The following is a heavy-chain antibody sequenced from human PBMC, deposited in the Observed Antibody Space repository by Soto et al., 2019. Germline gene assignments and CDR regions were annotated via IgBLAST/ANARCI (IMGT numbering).Heavy chain of an antibody. Sequence: VHLLESGGGLVQPGGSLRLSCAASGFTFSSYAMSWVRQAPGKGLEWVSGITASGGSTSYADSVKGRFTISRDNSKNTLYLQMNSRRAEDTAVYYCAHTQGIVLVPAAIWYWGQGTLVTVSS. D-gene: IGHD2-2*02. CDR1: GFTFSSYA. J-gene: IGHJ4*02. CDR3: AHTQGIVLVPAAIWY. CDR2: ITASGGST. V-gene: IGHV3-23*01.